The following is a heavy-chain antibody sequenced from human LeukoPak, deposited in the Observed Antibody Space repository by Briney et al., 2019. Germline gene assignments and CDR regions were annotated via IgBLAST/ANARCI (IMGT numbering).Heavy chain of an antibody. CDR1: GYTFTGYY. CDR3: ARGIGVPAAMPF. V-gene: IGHV1-2*02. CDR2: INPNSGGT. Sequence: EASVKVSCKASGYTFTGYYIHWVRQAPGQGLEWMGWINPNSGGTTYAQKFQGRVTMTRDTSISTAYMELSRLRSDDTAVYYCARGIGVPAAMPFRGQGTLVTVSS. D-gene: IGHD2-2*01. J-gene: IGHJ4*02.